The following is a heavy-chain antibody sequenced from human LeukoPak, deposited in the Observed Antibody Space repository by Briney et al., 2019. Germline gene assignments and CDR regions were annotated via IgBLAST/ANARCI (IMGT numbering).Heavy chain of an antibody. J-gene: IGHJ4*02. D-gene: IGHD5-18*01. V-gene: IGHV3-33*06. Sequence: PGRSLRLSCAASGFTFSSYGMHWVRQAPGQGLEWVAVIWYDGSNKYYPDSVKGRFTIPRDNSKNTLYLQMNSLRAEDTAVYYCAKEVLSGYSYGYFDYWGQGTLVTVSS. CDR3: AKEVLSGYSYGYFDY. CDR2: IWYDGSNK. CDR1: GFTFSSYG.